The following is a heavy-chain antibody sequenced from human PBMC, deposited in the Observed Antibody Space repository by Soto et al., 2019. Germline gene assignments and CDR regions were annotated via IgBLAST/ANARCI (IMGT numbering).Heavy chain of an antibody. J-gene: IGHJ1*01. Sequence: HPGGSLRLSCAVSGFSFATSWMSWVRQAPGKGLEWVANTNEDGSEAYYLDSVRGRFTISRDNAKNLLYLHMNSLIADDTAIYYCARELVVGPAEYFQHWGQGTLVTVSS. CDR3: ARELVVGPAEYFQH. D-gene: IGHD3-22*01. V-gene: IGHV3-7*01. CDR1: GFSFATSW. CDR2: TNEDGSEA.